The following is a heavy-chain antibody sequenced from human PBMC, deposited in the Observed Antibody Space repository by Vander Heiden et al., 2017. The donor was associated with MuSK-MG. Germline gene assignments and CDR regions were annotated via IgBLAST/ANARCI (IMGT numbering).Heavy chain of an antibody. CDR2: VVNNVAP. CDR1: GFTFYGPA. V-gene: IGHV3-73*01. Sequence: EVPLVESGGGLVQPGGSLKLLCSASGFTFYGPAIPWVRQAYGKGLEGVGRVVNNVAPAYSASVKGRFTISRDDSANTAYLNMNSLKTEDTAVYYGTRLAYGYNGGYFDPWGQGTLVTVSS. J-gene: IGHJ5*02. CDR3: TRLAYGYNGGYFDP. D-gene: IGHD5-12*01.